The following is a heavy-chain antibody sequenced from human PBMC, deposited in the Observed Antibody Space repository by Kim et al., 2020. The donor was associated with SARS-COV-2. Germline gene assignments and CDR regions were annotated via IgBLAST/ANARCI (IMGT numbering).Heavy chain of an antibody. Sequence: GGSLRLSCAASGFTFSNAWMSWVRQAPGKGLEWVCRIKSKTDGGTTDYAAPVKGRFTISRDDSKNKLYLQMNSLKTQDTAVYYCTTSPPPYCGGDCPAYYYSYMDVWGKGTTVTVSS. V-gene: IGHV3-15*01. CDR2: IKSKTDGGTT. CDR1: GFTFSNAW. CDR3: TTSPPPYCGGDCPAYYYSYMDV. J-gene: IGHJ6*03. D-gene: IGHD2-21*01.